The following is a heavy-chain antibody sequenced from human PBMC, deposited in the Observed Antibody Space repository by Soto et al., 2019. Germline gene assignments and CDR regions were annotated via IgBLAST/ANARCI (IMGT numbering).Heavy chain of an antibody. J-gene: IGHJ6*02. CDR2: ISAYNGNT. Sequence: ASVKVSCKASGYTFTSYGISCVRQAPGQGLEWMGWISAYNGNTNYAQKLQGRVTMTTDTSTSTAYMELRSLRSDDTAVYYCARDAATPVSERTYYYGMDVWGQGTTVTVSS. CDR1: GYTFTSYG. CDR3: ARDAATPVSERTYYYGMDV. V-gene: IGHV1-18*01.